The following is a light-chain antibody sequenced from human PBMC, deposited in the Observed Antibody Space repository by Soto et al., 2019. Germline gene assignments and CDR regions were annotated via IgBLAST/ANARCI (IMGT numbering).Light chain of an antibody. Sequence: DIQMTQSPSSLSASVGDRVTITCRASQSISSYLNWYQQKPGKAPKLLIYAASSLQSGVPSRFSGSGSGTDFTLTISSLQPEDCATYYCQQSYSTPYSCAQGTKLEIK. CDR3: QQSYSTPYS. V-gene: IGKV1-39*01. CDR1: QSISSY. J-gene: IGKJ2*01. CDR2: AAS.